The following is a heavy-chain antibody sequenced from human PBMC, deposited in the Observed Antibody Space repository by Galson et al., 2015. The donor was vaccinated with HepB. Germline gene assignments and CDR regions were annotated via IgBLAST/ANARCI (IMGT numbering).Heavy chain of an antibody. CDR1: GSTFTSYY. Sequence: SVKVSCKASGSTFTSYYMHWVRQAPGQGLEWMGIINPSGGSTSYAQKFQGRVTMTRDTSTSTVYMELSSLRSEDTAVYYCARDRNMAKWVRGKGFDYWGQGTLVTVSS. CDR3: ARDRNMAKWVRGKGFDY. CDR2: INPSGGST. J-gene: IGHJ4*02. D-gene: IGHD3-10*01. V-gene: IGHV1-46*01.